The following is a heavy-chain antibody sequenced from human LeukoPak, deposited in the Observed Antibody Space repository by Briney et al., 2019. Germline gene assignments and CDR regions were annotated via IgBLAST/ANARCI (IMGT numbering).Heavy chain of an antibody. CDR1: GGSFSGYY. D-gene: IGHD4-17*01. Sequence: SETLSLTCAVYGGSFSGYYWSWIRQPPGKGLEWIGEINHSGSTNYNPSLKSRVTISVDTSKNQFSLKLSSVTAADTAVYYCARGFGTTAFKFDPWGQGTLVTVSS. CDR2: INHSGST. J-gene: IGHJ5*02. CDR3: ARGFGTTAFKFDP. V-gene: IGHV4-34*01.